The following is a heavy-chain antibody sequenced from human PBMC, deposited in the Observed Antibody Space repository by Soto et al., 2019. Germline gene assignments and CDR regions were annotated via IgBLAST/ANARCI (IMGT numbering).Heavy chain of an antibody. V-gene: IGHV4-34*01. Sequence: SETLSLTCAVYGGSFSGYYWSWIRQPPGKGLEWIGEINHSGSTNYNPSLKSRVTISVDTSKNQFSLKLSSVTAADTAVYYCARAMRIAAAGRGWSDPWGQATLVTVSS. CDR3: ARAMRIAAAGRGWSDP. D-gene: IGHD6-13*01. J-gene: IGHJ5*02. CDR1: GGSFSGYY. CDR2: INHSGST.